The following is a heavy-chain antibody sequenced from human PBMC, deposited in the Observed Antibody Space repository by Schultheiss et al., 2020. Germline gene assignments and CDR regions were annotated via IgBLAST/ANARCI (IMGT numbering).Heavy chain of an antibody. CDR3: ARVGSSNYDILTGYGY. CDR2: INHSGST. J-gene: IGHJ4*02. Sequence: SQTLSLTCAVYGGSFSGYYWSWIRQPPGKGLEWIGEINHSGSTNYNPSLKSRVTISVDTSKNQFSLKLSSVTAADTAVYYCARVGSSNYDILTGYGYWGQGTLVTVYS. V-gene: IGHV4-34*01. CDR1: GGSFSGYY. D-gene: IGHD3-9*01.